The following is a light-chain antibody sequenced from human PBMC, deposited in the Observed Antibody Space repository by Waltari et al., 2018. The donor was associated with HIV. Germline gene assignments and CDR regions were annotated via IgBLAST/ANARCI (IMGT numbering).Light chain of an antibody. Sequence: EIVMTQSPATLSVSPGERAILSCRASQSVSSNLAWYQQKPGQAPRLLIYGASTRATGVPARFSGSGSGTDFTLTISSLQSEDFAVYHCQQYNNWPPYTFGQGTRLEIK. CDR1: QSVSSN. J-gene: IGKJ2*01. CDR2: GAS. V-gene: IGKV3-15*01. CDR3: QQYNNWPPYT.